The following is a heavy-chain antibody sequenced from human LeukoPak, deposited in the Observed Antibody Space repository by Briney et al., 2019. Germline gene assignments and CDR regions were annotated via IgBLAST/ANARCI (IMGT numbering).Heavy chain of an antibody. CDR3: VKDMKIKAAGYYFDY. Sequence: PGGSLRLSCAASGFTFSSYAMSWVRQAPGKGLEWVSAISGSGGGTYYADSVRGRFTISRDNSKNTVYLQMNSLRAEDTAVFYCVKDMKIKAAGYYFDYWGQGTLVTVSS. D-gene: IGHD6-13*01. CDR2: ISGSGGGT. V-gene: IGHV3-23*01. J-gene: IGHJ4*02. CDR1: GFTFSSYA.